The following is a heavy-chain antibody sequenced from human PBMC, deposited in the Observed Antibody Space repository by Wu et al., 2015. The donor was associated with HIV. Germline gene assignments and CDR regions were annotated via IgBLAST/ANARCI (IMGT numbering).Heavy chain of an antibody. V-gene: IGHV1-2*02. Sequence: QVQLVQSGAEVKKPGASVKVSCKASGYTFTGYYMHWVRQAPGQGLEWMGWINPNSGGTNYAQKFQGRVTMTRDTSISTAYMELSRLRSDDTAVYYCARGPPYYYDSSGYYYEYWGQGTLVHRPL. CDR2: INPNSGGT. CDR1: GYTFTGYY. CDR3: ARGPPYYYDSSGYYYEY. J-gene: IGHJ4*02. D-gene: IGHD3-22*01.